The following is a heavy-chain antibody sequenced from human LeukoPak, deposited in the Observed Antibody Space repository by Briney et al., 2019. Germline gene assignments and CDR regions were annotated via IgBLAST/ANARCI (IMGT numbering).Heavy chain of an antibody. CDR2: INHSGST. CDR3: ARARMAADGHFDY. Sequence: SETLSLTCAVYGGSFSGYYWSWIRQPPGKGLEWIGEINHSGSTNYNPSLKSRVTISVDTSKNQFSLKLSSVTAADTAVYYCARARMAADGHFDYWGQGTLVTVSS. J-gene: IGHJ4*02. D-gene: IGHD6-13*01. CDR1: GGSFSGYY. V-gene: IGHV4-34*01.